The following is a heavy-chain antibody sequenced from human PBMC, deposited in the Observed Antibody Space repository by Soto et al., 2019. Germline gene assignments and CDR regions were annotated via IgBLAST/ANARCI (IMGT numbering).Heavy chain of an antibody. CDR2: ISGSGGST. D-gene: IGHD5-12*01. CDR1: GFTFSSYA. V-gene: IGHV3-23*01. J-gene: IGHJ4*02. Sequence: EVQLLESGGGLVQPGGSLRLSCAASGFTFSSYAMSWVCQAPGKGLEWVSAISGSGGSTYYADSVKGRFTISRDNSKNTLYLQMNSLRAEDTAVYYCAKSEVDIVATANFDYWGQGTLVTVSS. CDR3: AKSEVDIVATANFDY.